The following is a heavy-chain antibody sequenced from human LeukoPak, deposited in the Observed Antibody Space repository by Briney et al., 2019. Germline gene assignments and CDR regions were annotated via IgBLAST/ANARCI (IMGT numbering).Heavy chain of an antibody. Sequence: GASVKVSCKASGYTFTGYYMHWVRQAPGQGLEWMGWINPNSGGTNYAQKFHGRVTMTRDTSISTAYMELSRLRSDDTAVYYCARVSVNWNSMDVWGKGTTVTVSS. D-gene: IGHD1-20*01. CDR3: ARVSVNWNSMDV. V-gene: IGHV1-2*02. J-gene: IGHJ6*03. CDR1: GYTFTGYY. CDR2: INPNSGGT.